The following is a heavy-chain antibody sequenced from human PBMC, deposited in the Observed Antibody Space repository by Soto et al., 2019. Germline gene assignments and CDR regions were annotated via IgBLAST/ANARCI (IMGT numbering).Heavy chain of an antibody. J-gene: IGHJ4*02. CDR2: IDDTGSVT. Sequence: RSLSCAASGFTFSSYWMHWVRQTPGKGLVWVSRIDDTGSVTTYADSVKGRITISRDNAKNTLYLQMNSLRAEDTAVYCCAREQTGTGPTTFDYCGQGTLVTVSS. V-gene: IGHV3-74*01. CDR3: AREQTGTGPTTFDY. CDR1: GFTFSSYW. D-gene: IGHD3-9*01.